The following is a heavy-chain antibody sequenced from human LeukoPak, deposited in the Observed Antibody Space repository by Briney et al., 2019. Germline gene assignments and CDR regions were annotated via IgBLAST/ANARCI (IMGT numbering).Heavy chain of an antibody. Sequence: GASVKVSCKASGGTFSSYAISWVRQAPGQGLEWMGGIIPIFGTANYAQKFQGRVTITADESTSTAYMELSSLRSEDTAVYYCALGYCTITSCYVGDAFDIWGQGTMVTVSS. CDR3: ALGYCTITSCYVGDAFDI. V-gene: IGHV1-69*13. CDR1: GGTFSSYA. J-gene: IGHJ3*02. D-gene: IGHD2-2*01. CDR2: IIPIFGTA.